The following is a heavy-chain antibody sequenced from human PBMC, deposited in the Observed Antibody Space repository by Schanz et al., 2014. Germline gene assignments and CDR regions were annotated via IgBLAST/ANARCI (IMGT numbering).Heavy chain of an antibody. Sequence: QVQLVESGGGVVQPGTSLRLSCAASGFIFGDYAIHWVRQAPGKGLEWVTFIRFDGSDKYYADSVKGRFSVSRDNSKNTLYLQLNSLRAEDTAVYYCARDDKRYFDWLSTFDLWGQGTMVAVSS. CDR1: GFIFGDYA. V-gene: IGHV3-30*03. CDR3: ARDDKRYFDWLSTFDL. J-gene: IGHJ3*01. CDR2: IRFDGSDK. D-gene: IGHD3-9*01.